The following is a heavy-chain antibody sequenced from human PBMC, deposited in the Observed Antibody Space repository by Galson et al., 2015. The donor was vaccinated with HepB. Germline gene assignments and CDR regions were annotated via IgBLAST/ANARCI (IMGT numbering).Heavy chain of an antibody. CDR2: ISYDGSNK. Sequence: SLRLSCAASGFTFSSYAMHWVRQAPGKGLEWVAVISYDGSNKYYADSVKGRFTIARDNSKNTLYLQMNSLRAEDTAVYYCARDFSVGTAYFDYWGQGTLVTVSS. D-gene: IGHD2-8*02. CDR3: ARDFSVGTAYFDY. J-gene: IGHJ4*02. V-gene: IGHV3-30-3*01. CDR1: GFTFSSYA.